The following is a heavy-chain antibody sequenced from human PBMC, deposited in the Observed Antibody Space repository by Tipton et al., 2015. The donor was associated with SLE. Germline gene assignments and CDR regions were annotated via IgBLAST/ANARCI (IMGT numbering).Heavy chain of an antibody. CDR2: LYVPEGST. V-gene: IGHV4-39*07. D-gene: IGHD4-11*01. CDR1: GGSFGSSSYY. CDR3: ATYSGWFHT. Sequence: TLSLTCTVSGGSFGSSSYYWGWIRQPPGKGLEWIGSLYVPEGSTYYNPSLNTRVAISLDTSKNQFFLKLNSVTAADTAVYYCATYSGWFHTWGHGALVTVSS. J-gene: IGHJ5*01.